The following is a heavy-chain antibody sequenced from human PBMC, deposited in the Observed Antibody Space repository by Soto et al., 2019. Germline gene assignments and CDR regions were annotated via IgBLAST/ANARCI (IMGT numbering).Heavy chain of an antibody. CDR3: ARHHLKLMVYAMYDYFDY. D-gene: IGHD2-8*01. V-gene: IGHV4-39*01. Sequence: SETLSLTCTVSGGSISSSSYYWGWIRQPPGKGLEWIGSIYYSGSTYYNPSLKSRVTISVDTSKNQFSLKLSSVTAADTAVYYCARHHLKLMVYAMYDYFDYWGQGTLVTVSS. J-gene: IGHJ4*02. CDR1: GGSISSSSYY. CDR2: IYYSGST.